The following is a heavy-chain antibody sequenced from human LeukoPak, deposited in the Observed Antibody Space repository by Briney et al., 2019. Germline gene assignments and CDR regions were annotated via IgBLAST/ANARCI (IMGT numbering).Heavy chain of an antibody. D-gene: IGHD3-16*01. CDR2: ISRSGEST. CDR3: AKDYAVGSIDY. CDR1: GFTFSTYT. J-gene: IGHJ4*02. Sequence: GGSLRLSCVASGFTFSTYTMNWVRQAPGKGLEWVSSISRSGESTFYADSVRGRFTISRDNSKNTVSLQMESLRAEDTALYYCAKDYAVGSIDYWGQGTLVTVSS. V-gene: IGHV3-23*01.